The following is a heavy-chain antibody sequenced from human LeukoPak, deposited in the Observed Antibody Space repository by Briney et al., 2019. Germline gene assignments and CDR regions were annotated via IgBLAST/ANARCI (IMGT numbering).Heavy chain of an antibody. CDR3: TTRLIGAWDY. D-gene: IGHD3-16*01. CDR2: VSSGSSTI. Sequence: PGGSLRLSCAASGFTFSSYEMHWVRQAPGKGLEWVSYVSSGSSTIYYADSVKGRFTISRDNAKNSLYLQMNSLRAEDTAAYYCTTRLIGAWDYWGQGTLVTVSS. J-gene: IGHJ4*02. V-gene: IGHV3-48*03. CDR1: GFTFSSYE.